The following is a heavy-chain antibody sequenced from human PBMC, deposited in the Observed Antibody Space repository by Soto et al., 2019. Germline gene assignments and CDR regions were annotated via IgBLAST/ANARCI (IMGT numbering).Heavy chain of an antibody. CDR1: GFTFTSSA. CDR3: AAEVGTTGTASSRYYYYMDV. J-gene: IGHJ6*03. Sequence: SVKVSCKASGFTFTSSAMQWVRQARGQRLEWIGWIVVGSGNTNYAQKFQERVTITRDMSTSTAYMELSSLRSEDTAVYYCAAEVGTTGTASSRYYYYMDVWGKGTTVTVSS. CDR2: IVVGSGNT. V-gene: IGHV1-58*02. D-gene: IGHD1-1*01.